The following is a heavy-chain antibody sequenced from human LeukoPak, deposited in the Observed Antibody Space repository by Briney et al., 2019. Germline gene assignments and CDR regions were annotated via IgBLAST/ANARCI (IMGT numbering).Heavy chain of an antibody. D-gene: IGHD6-13*01. CDR1: GGSISRYY. Sequence: PSETLSLTCTVSGGSISRYYWSWIRQPPGKGLEWIGFIYYSGSTNYNPSLKSRVTISVDTSKNQYSLKLSSVTAADTAVYYCARQSGYSSWPLVYWGQGTLVSVCS. CDR3: ARQSGYSSWPLVY. J-gene: IGHJ4*02. V-gene: IGHV4-59*08. CDR2: IYYSGST.